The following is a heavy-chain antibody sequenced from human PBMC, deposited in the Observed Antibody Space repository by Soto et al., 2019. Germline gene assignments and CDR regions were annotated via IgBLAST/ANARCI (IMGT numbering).Heavy chain of an antibody. D-gene: IGHD3-9*01. CDR3: ARRESNPNSGGFEYYYYYMDV. J-gene: IGHJ6*03. CDR1: GGSISSSSYY. Sequence: QLQLQESGPGLVKPSETLSLTCTVSGGSISSSSYYWGWIRQPPGKGLEWIGSIYYSGSTYYNPSLKSQVTISVDTSKNQLSLKLSSVTAADTSVYYCARRESNPNSGGFEYYYYYMDVWGKGTTVTVAS. V-gene: IGHV4-39*01. CDR2: IYYSGST.